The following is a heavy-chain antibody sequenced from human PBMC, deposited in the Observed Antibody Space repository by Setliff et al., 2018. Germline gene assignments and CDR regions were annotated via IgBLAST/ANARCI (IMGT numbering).Heavy chain of an antibody. V-gene: IGHV4-39*07. D-gene: IGHD3-22*01. CDR2: IYYTGTA. Sequence: SETLSLTCTVSGDSISSTSYQWGWVRQPPGKGLEWIGSIYYTGTAYYNPTLKSRVTISLDSSRKQFSLEMTSLSAADTAIYYCARARWSGGYYSGDKYYMDVWGKGTTVTVSS. J-gene: IGHJ6*03. CDR3: ARARWSGGYYSGDKYYMDV. CDR1: GDSISSTSYQ.